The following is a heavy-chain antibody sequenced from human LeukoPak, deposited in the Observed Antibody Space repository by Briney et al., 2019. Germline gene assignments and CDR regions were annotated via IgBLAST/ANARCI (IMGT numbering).Heavy chain of an antibody. CDR3: ASYVWTDAFDI. D-gene: IGHD2-21*01. J-gene: IGHJ3*02. CDR2: IYYSGST. CDR1: GGSISSYY. V-gene: IGHV4-59*08. Sequence: SETLSLTCTVSGGSISSYYWSWIRQPPGKGLEWIGYIYYSGSTNYNPSLKSRVTISVDTSKNQFSLKLSSVTAADTAVYYCASYVWTDAFDIWGQGTMVTVSS.